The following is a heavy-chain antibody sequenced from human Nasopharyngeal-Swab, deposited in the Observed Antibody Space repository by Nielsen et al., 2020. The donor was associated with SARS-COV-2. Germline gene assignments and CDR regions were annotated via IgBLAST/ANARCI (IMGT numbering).Heavy chain of an antibody. CDR1: GGSISSSNW. D-gene: IGHD3-22*01. CDR2: IYHSGST. J-gene: IGHJ4*02. V-gene: IGHV4-4*02. Sequence: SETLSLTCAVSGGSISSSNWWSWVRQPPGKGLEWIGEIYHSGSTNYNPSLKSRVTISVDTSKNQFSLKLSSVTAADTAVYYCARGRTGKYYYDSSGYYGNWGQGTLVTVSS. CDR3: ARGRTGKYYYDSSGYYGN.